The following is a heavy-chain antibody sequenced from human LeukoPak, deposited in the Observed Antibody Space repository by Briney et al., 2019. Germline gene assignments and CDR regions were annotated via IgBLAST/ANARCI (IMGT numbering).Heavy chain of an antibody. V-gene: IGHV4-59*12. Sequence: SETLSLTCTVSGGSISSYYWSWIRQPPGKGLEWIGYIYYSGSTNYNPSLKSRVTISVDTSKNHFSLTLISVTAADTAVYYCARDQVDYDIPDHFDYWGKGTLVAVSS. J-gene: IGHJ4*02. CDR2: IYYSGST. CDR1: GGSISSYY. D-gene: IGHD3-22*01. CDR3: ARDQVDYDIPDHFDY.